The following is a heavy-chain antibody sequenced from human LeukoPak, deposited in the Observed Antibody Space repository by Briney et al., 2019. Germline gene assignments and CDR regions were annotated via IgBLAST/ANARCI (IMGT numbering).Heavy chain of an antibody. J-gene: IGHJ3*02. CDR1: GFTFSSYS. D-gene: IGHD2-2*01. CDR3: ARHIGYCSSTSCYGDGAFDI. Sequence: GGSLRLSCAASGFTFSSYSMNWVRQAPGKGREWVSYISSSSSTIYYADSVKGRFTISRDNAKNSLYLQMNSLRAEDTAVYYCARHIGYCSSTSCYGDGAFDIWGQGTMVTVSA. V-gene: IGHV3-48*01. CDR2: ISSSSSTI.